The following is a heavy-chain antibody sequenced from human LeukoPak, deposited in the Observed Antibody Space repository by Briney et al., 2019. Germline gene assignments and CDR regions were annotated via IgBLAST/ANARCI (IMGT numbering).Heavy chain of an antibody. Sequence: SQTLSLTCTVSGGSISSGSYYWSWIRQPAGKGLEWIGRIYTSGSTNYNPSLKSRVTISVDTSKNQFSLKLSSVTAADTAVYYCARAAVPAATYYYYYYMDVWGKGTTVTVSS. CDR3: ARAAVPAATYYYYYYMDV. D-gene: IGHD2-2*01. V-gene: IGHV4-61*02. CDR1: GGSISSGSYY. J-gene: IGHJ6*03. CDR2: IYTSGST.